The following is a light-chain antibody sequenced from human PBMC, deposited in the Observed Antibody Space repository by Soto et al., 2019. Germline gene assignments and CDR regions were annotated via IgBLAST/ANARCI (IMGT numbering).Light chain of an antibody. V-gene: IGKV1-5*03. J-gene: IGKJ1*01. CDR2: GAS. Sequence: IQLSQSPSTLSAFAGNTVPITCLASQSISSWLAWYQQKPGKAPKLLIYGASSLESGVPSRFSGSGSGTDFTLTISSLQPEDFATYYCQQYNTCSRTFGQGTKVDIK. CDR1: QSISSW. CDR3: QQYNTCSRT.